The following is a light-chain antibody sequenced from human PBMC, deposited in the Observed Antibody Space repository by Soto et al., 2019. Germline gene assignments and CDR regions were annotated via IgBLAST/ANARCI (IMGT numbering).Light chain of an antibody. CDR3: AGWDDSLHGLL. CDR2: RNH. CDR1: SSNIGTNY. J-gene: IGLJ1*01. V-gene: IGLV1-47*01. Sequence: QSVLTQPPSASGTPGQRAIISCSGGSSNIGTNYVYWYQQLPGTAPKLLIYRNHLRPSGVPDRFSASKSGTSASWAISGLRSEDEADYFCAGWDDSLHGLLFGSGTKLTVL.